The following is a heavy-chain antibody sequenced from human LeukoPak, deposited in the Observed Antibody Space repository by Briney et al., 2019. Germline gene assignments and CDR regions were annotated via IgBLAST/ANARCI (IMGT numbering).Heavy chain of an antibody. V-gene: IGHV3-48*01. J-gene: IGHJ6*03. CDR3: ARVVDCSSTSCYTYYYYYYMDV. Sequence: GGSLRLSCAAFGFTFSSYSMNWVRQAPGKGLEWVSYISSSSSTIYYADSVKGRFTISRDNAKNSLYLQMNSLRAEDTAVYYCARVVDCSSTSCYTYYYYYYMDVWGKGTTVTVSS. D-gene: IGHD2-2*02. CDR1: GFTFSSYS. CDR2: ISSSSSTI.